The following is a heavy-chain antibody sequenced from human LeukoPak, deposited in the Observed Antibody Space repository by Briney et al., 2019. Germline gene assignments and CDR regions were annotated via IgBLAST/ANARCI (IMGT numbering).Heavy chain of an antibody. CDR2: IYDSGRT. D-gene: IGHD3-22*01. V-gene: IGHV4-38-2*01. CDR3: ARGGLYYYDSSGYYYLNWFDP. J-gene: IGHJ5*02. CDR1: GYSISSGYY. Sequence: SXXLSLTCAVSGYSISSGYYWGWMRQPTGKGVEWIGSIYDSGRTYYNPSLKSRVTISVDTRKKHICLKVSTVTAADTAVYYCARGGLYYYDSSGYYYLNWFDPWGQGTLVTVSS.